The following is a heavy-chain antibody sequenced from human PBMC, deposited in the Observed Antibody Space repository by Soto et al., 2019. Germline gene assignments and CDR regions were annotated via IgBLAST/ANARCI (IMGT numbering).Heavy chain of an antibody. CDR1: GGSISSGGYY. V-gene: IGHV4-31*03. J-gene: IGHJ6*03. D-gene: IGHD3-3*01. Sequence: SETLSLTCTVSGGSISSGGYYWSWIRQHPGKGLEWIGYIYYSGSTYYNPSLKSRVTISVDTSKNQFSLKLSSVTAADTAVYYCAREVRFLEWQHYYYYMDVWGKGTTVT. CDR2: IYYSGST. CDR3: AREVRFLEWQHYYYYMDV.